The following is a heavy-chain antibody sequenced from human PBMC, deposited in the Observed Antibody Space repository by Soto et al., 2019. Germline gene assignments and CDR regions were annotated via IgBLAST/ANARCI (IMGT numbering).Heavy chain of an antibody. CDR1: GGSISSGDYY. V-gene: IGHV4-30-4*01. CDR3: ARSPVENWNYAGSFDY. CDR2: IYYSGST. Sequence: QVQLQESGPGLVKPSQTLSLTCTVSGGSISSGDYYWSWIRQPPGKGLEWIGYIYYSGSTYYNPSLKSRVTISVDTSKNQFSLQLSSVTAADTAVYYCARSPVENWNYAGSFDYWGQGTLVTVSS. D-gene: IGHD1-7*01. J-gene: IGHJ4*02.